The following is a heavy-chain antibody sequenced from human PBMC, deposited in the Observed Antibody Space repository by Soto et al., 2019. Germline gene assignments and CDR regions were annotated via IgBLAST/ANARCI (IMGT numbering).Heavy chain of an antibody. CDR1: GGTFSIYG. Sequence: QGQLVQSGAEVKTTGSSVKVSCKASGGTFSIYGFSWVRQAPGQGPEWIGGIIPILTTPNYAHKFQGRVTIVADESTTTVYMELSSLTFEDTAVYYCATSVDIAPTGEDGMDVWVQGTSVTVSS. J-gene: IGHJ6*02. CDR2: IIPILTTP. CDR3: ATSVDIAPTGEDGMDV. D-gene: IGHD2-8*02. V-gene: IGHV1-69*01.